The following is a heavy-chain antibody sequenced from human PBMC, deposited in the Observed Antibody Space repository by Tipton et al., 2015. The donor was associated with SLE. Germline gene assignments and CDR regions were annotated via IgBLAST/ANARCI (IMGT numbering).Heavy chain of an antibody. D-gene: IGHD5-24*01. Sequence: TLSLTCTVSRGSVSSGAYYWSWVRQPPGKGLEWIGYVWYSGSTDYNPSLKSRVTISVDRSKSQFSLELSSVTAADTAVYYCAIYKPRNDVFDVWGQGTMVTVSS. CDR1: RGSVSSGAYY. J-gene: IGHJ3*01. CDR2: VWYSGST. CDR3: AIYKPRNDVFDV. V-gene: IGHV4-61*08.